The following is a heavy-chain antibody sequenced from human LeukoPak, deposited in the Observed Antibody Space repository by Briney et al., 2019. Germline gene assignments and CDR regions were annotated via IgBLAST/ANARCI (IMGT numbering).Heavy chain of an antibody. J-gene: IGHJ4*02. D-gene: IGHD2-15*01. CDR1: GYSFTSYW. CDR3: ARGYCSGGSCYPAYYFDY. V-gene: IGHV5-51*01. Sequence: GESLKISCKGSGYSFTSYWIVWVRQMPGKGLEWMGIIYPGDSDTRYSPSFQGQVTISADKSISTAYLQWSSLKASDTAMYYCARGYCSGGSCYPAYYFDYWGQGTLVTVSS. CDR2: IYPGDSDT.